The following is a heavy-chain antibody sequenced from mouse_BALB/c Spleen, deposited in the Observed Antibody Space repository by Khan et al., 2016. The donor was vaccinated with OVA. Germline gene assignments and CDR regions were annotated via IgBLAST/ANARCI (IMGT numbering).Heavy chain of an antibody. J-gene: IGHJ3*01. CDR1: GYSITSEYT. V-gene: IGHV3-2*02. CDR3: ARKDYYDCDPFPY. Sequence: EVQLQESGPGLVKPSQSLYLTCTVTGYSITSEYTWNWIRQFPGNKLEWMGFISYSGNTRYNPSLKSRISITRDTSKNQFFLQLNSVTSEDTATYYCARKDYYDCDPFPYWGQGTLVTVSA. CDR2: ISYSGNT. D-gene: IGHD2-4*01.